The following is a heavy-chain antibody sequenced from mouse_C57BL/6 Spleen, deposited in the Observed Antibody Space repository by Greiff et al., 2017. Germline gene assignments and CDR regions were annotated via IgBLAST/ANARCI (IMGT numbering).Heavy chain of an antibody. CDR1: GYTFTEYT. CDR2: FYPGSGSI. Sequence: QVQLQQSGAELVKPGASVKLSCKASGYTFTEYTIHWVKQRSGQGLEWIGWFYPGSGSIKYNEKFKDKATLTADKSSSTAYMELSRLTSEGSAVYVCARREDGGLTGTGGYFDDWGKGTTVTVSS. D-gene: IGHD4-1*01. CDR3: ARREDGGLTGTGGYFDD. V-gene: IGHV1-62-2*01. J-gene: IGHJ1*03.